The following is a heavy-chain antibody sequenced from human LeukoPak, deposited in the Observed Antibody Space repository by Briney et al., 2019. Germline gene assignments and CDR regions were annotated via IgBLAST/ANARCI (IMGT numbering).Heavy chain of an antibody. J-gene: IGHJ4*02. CDR1: GGSFSGYY. V-gene: IGHV4-34*01. Sequence: PSETLSLTCAVYGGSFSGYYWSWIRQPPGKGLEWIGEINHSGSTNYNPSLKSRVTISLDTSKTQFSLKLSSVTAADTAVYYCARLNYYDSSGYFAFDYWGQGTLVTVSS. CDR3: ARLNYYDSSGYFAFDY. CDR2: INHSGST. D-gene: IGHD3-22*01.